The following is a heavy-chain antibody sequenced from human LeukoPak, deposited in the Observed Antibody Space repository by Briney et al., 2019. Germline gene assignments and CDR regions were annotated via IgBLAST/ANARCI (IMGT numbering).Heavy chain of an antibody. J-gene: IGHJ4*02. V-gene: IGHV3-23*01. CDR1: GFTFSDTW. D-gene: IGHD3-10*01. CDR3: ATSPIALWFGELSYFDY. Sequence: PGGSLRLSCAASGFTFSDTWMHWVRQAPGKGLEWVSAISGSGGSTYYADSVKGRFTISRDNSKNTLYLQMNSLRAEDTAVYYCATSPIALWFGELSYFDYWGQGTLVTVSS. CDR2: ISGSGGST.